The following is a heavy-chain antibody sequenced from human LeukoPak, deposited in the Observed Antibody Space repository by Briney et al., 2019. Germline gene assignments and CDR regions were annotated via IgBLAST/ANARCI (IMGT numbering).Heavy chain of an antibody. J-gene: IGHJ4*02. Sequence: GGSLRLSCAASESTFGTYTVNWVRQAPGKGLEWVSSISSSSSYIYYADSVKGRFTTSRDNAKNLLYLQMNSLRAEDTAVYYCARGAASGWTFFDSWGQGTLVTVSS. CDR2: ISSSSSYI. V-gene: IGHV3-21*01. CDR3: ARGAASGWTFFDS. CDR1: ESTFGTYT. D-gene: IGHD6-19*01.